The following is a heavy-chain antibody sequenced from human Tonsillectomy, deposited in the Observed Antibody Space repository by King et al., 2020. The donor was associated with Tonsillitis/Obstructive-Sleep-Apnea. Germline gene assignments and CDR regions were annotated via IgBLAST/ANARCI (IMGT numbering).Heavy chain of an antibody. CDR2: TRNKASSYST. D-gene: IGHD1-26*01. CDR3: ARVSGSYYLGD. Sequence: VQLVESGGGLVQPGGSLRLSCAASGFTFSDHYMDWVRQAPGKGLEWVGRTRNKASSYSTEYAASVKDRFTISRDDSKNSLYLQVNTLRTDDTAVYYCARVSGSYYLGDWGQGTLVTVSS. CDR1: GFTFSDHY. V-gene: IGHV3-72*01. J-gene: IGHJ1*01.